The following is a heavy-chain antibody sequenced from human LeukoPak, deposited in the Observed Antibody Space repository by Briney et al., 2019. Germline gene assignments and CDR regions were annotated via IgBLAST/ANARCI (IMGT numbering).Heavy chain of an antibody. D-gene: IGHD3-22*01. CDR1: GGSISSGSYY. J-gene: IGHJ4*02. Sequence: PSETLSLTCTVSGGSISSGSYYWSWIRQPAGKGLEWIGRIYTSGSTNYNPSLQSRVSISVDTSENQFSLKLSSVTAAGTAVYYCARHSYYYDSSAYYYYFDYWGQGTLVTVSS. CDR3: ARHSYYYDSSAYYYYFDY. V-gene: IGHV4-61*02. CDR2: IYTSGST.